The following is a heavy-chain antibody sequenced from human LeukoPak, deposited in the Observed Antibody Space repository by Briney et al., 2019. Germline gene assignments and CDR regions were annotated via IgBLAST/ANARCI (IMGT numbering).Heavy chain of an antibody. CDR1: GGSISSSSYY. CDR3: ARETYGGQYFQH. V-gene: IGHV4-39*07. J-gene: IGHJ1*01. D-gene: IGHD4-23*01. Sequence: PSETLSLTCTVSGGSISSSSYYWGWIRQPPGKGLEWIGSIYYSGSTYYNPSLKSRVTISVDTSKNQFSLKLSSVTAADTAVYYCARETYGGQYFQHWGQGTLVTVSS. CDR2: IYYSGST.